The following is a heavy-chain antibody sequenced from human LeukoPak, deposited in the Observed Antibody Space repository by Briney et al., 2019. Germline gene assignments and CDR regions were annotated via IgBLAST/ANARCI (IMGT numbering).Heavy chain of an antibody. D-gene: IGHD2-2*01. CDR2: ISGSGGST. CDR3: AKDLPSSTSCYLCYYFDY. CDR1: GFTFSSYA. Sequence: GGSLRLSCAASGFTFSSYAMSWVRQAPGKGLEWVSAISGSGGSTYYADSVKGRFTISRDNSKNTPYLQMNSLRAEDTAVYYCAKDLPSSTSCYLCYYFDYWGQGTLVTVSS. V-gene: IGHV3-23*01. J-gene: IGHJ4*02.